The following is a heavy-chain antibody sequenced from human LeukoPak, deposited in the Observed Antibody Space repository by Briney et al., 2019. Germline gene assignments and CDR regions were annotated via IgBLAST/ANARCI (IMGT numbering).Heavy chain of an antibody. CDR2: INTNTGET. V-gene: IGHV1-2*02. CDR3: ARDYDS. J-gene: IGHJ5*01. CDR1: GYIFTNYN. Sequence: GASVKVSCKASGYIFTNYNLHWVRQAPGQGLEYMGWINTNTGETKYAQKFQGRVTMTRDTSISIAYMEVNRQTSDDTAMFYCARDYDSWGQGTLVTVSS.